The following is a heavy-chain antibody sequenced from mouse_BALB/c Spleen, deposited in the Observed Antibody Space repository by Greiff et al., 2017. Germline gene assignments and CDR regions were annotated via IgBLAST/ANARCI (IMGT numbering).Heavy chain of an antibody. CDR1: GYTFTSYV. CDR2: INPYNDGT. CDR3: ARRSVVAHYYAMDY. J-gene: IGHJ4*01. V-gene: IGHV1-14*01. Sequence: EVQLQQSGPELVKPGASVKMSCKASGYTFTSYVMHWVKQKPGQGLEWIGYINPYNDGTKYNEKFKGKATLTSDKSSSTAYMELSSLTSEDSAVYYCARRSVVAHYYAMDYWGQGTSVTVSS. D-gene: IGHD1-1*01.